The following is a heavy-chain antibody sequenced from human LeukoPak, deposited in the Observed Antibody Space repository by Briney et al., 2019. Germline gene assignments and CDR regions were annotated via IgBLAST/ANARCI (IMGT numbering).Heavy chain of an antibody. Sequence: PGGSLRLSCAASGFTFSSYAMSWVRQSPGKGLEWIGEIYHSGFTNYNPSFKSRVTISVDKPKNHFSLKLSPVTAADTAVYYCAREDPDRKIDYWGQGTLVTVSS. D-gene: IGHD1-14*01. CDR2: IYHSGFT. J-gene: IGHJ4*02. V-gene: IGHV4-4*02. CDR3: AREDPDRKIDY. CDR1: GFTFSSYAM.